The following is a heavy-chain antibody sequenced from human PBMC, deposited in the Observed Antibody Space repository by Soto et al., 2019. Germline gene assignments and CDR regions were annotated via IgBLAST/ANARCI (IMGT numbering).Heavy chain of an antibody. D-gene: IGHD2-2*01. CDR3: ARHVPECSDTSHCAYGMDV. V-gene: IGHV4-59*08. Sequence: SETLSLTCTVSGGSFSPNYWAWIRQPPGKGLEWIGYIYYSGSTNYNPSLKSRVTISVDTSNNQFSLRLSSVTAADTAVYYCARHVPECSDTSHCAYGMDVWGQGTTVTVSS. J-gene: IGHJ6*02. CDR1: GGSFSPNY. CDR2: IYYSGST.